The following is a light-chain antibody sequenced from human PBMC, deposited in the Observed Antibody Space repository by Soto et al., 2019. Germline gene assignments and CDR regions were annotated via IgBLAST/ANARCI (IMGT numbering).Light chain of an antibody. CDR3: CSYAANYVR. V-gene: IGLV2-11*01. CDR1: SSDVGGFKY. Sequence: QSALTQPRSVSGSPGQSVTISCTGTSSDVGGFKYVSWYQQHPGKAPKLIIFDASKRPSGVPDRFSGSKSGYTASLTISGLQGEDEADYYCCSYAANYVRFGGGTQLTVL. CDR2: DAS. J-gene: IGLJ2*01.